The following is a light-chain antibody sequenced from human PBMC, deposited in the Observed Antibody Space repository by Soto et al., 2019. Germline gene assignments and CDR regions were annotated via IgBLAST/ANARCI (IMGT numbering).Light chain of an antibody. J-gene: IGKJ1*01. CDR2: GAF. V-gene: IGKV3-15*01. Sequence: EIVLKQSPATLSLSPGGRAPLSCRASQSISGTLAWYQQKPGQAPRLLIYGAFTRATGFPARFSGSGSGTDFTLTITSLQSEDFAVYYCQQYDNWPWTFGQGTKVDIK. CDR1: QSISGT. CDR3: QQYDNWPWT.